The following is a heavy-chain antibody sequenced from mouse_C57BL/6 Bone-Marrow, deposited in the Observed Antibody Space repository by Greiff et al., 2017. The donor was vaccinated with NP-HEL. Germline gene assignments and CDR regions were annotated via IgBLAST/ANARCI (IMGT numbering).Heavy chain of an antibody. J-gene: IGHJ1*03. D-gene: IGHD2-5*01. CDR3: AREGSNYEYFDV. V-gene: IGHV5-4*01. CDR2: ISDGGSYT. CDR1: GFTFSSYA. Sequence: EVKLVESGGGLVKPGGSLKLSCAASGFTFSSYAMSWVRQTPEKRLEWVATISDGGSYTYSPDNVKGRFTISRDNAKNNLYLQMSHLKSEDTAMYYCAREGSNYEYFDVWGTGTTVTVSS.